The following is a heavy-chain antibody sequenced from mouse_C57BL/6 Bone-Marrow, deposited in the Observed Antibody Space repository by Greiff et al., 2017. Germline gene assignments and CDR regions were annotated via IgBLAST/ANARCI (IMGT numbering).Heavy chain of an antibody. CDR3: ARGGAMDY. CDR1: GYSITSGYS. J-gene: IGHJ4*01. V-gene: IGHV3-6*01. CDR2: ISYDGSN. Sequence: EVQLVESGPGLVKPSQSLSLTCSVTGYSITSGYSWNWIRQFPGNKLEWMGYISYDGSNNYNPSLNNRISITRDTSKNQFFLKLNSVTTEDTATYYCARGGAMDYWGQGTSVTFSS.